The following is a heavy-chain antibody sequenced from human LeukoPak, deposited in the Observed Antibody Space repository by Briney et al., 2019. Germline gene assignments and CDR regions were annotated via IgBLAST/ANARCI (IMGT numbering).Heavy chain of an antibody. CDR3: AGMRRETEGLDYFDY. Sequence: SETLSLTCTVSGGSISSYYWSWIRQPPGKGLEWIGYIYHSGSTNYNPSLKSRVTISVDTSKNQFSLKPSSVTAADTAVYYCAGMRRETEGLDYFDYWGQGTLVTVSS. J-gene: IGHJ4*02. CDR2: IYHSGST. V-gene: IGHV4-59*01. D-gene: IGHD3-16*01. CDR1: GGSISSYY.